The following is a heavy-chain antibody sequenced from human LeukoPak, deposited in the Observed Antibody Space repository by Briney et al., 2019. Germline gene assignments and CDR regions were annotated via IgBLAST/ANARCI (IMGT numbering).Heavy chain of an antibody. CDR1: GGSISSSTYH. V-gene: IGHV4-39*01. J-gene: IGHJ4*02. D-gene: IGHD6-19*01. CDR3: AKPYRGGWGGGFDY. CDR2: FYYSGGA. Sequence: SETLSLTCTVSGGSISSSTYHGGWIRQPPGKGLQWIVSFYYSGGAHYNPSLKSRVTISVDTSKNQFSLKLSSVTAADTAVYYCAKPYRGGWGGGFDYWGQGTLVTVSS.